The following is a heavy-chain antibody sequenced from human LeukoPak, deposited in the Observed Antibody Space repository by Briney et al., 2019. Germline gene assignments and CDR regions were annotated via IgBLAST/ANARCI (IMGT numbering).Heavy chain of an antibody. J-gene: IGHJ4*02. V-gene: IGHV1-18*01. CDR3: ARDYDSSGYYYGGDY. Sequence: SSVTVSCKAAGSTFTSYGISWVRQAPGQGLEWMGWISAYNGNTNYAQTLQGRVTMTTDTSTSTAYMELRSLSSDDTAVYYCARDYDSSGYYYGGDYWGQGALVTVS. D-gene: IGHD3-22*01. CDR1: GSTFTSYG. CDR2: ISAYNGNT.